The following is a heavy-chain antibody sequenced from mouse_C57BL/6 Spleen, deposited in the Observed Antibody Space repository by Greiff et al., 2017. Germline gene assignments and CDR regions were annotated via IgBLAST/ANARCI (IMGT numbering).Heavy chain of an antibody. V-gene: IGHV5-17*01. Sequence: EVKLQESGGGLVKPGGSLKLSCAASGFTFSDYGMHWVRQAPEKGLEWVAYISSGSSTIYYADTVKGRFTISRDNAKNTLFLQMTSLRSEDTAMXYCARGRGTGAMDYWGQGTSVTVSS. D-gene: IGHD3-3*01. CDR2: ISSGSSTI. CDR3: ARGRGTGAMDY. CDR1: GFTFSDYG. J-gene: IGHJ4*01.